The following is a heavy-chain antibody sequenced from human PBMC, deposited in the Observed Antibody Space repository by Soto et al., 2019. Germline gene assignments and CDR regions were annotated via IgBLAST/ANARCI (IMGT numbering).Heavy chain of an antibody. CDR3: ARVDIAVVPSTTFDY. J-gene: IGHJ4*02. D-gene: IGHD2-2*01. Sequence: ETLSLTCTVSGGSISSISYYWGWIRQPPGKGLEWIGSIKYSGHTFYNPSLKSRVTMSVDTSKNQFSLRLSSVTAAETAVYYCARVDIAVVPSTTFDYWGQGTLVTVSS. CDR1: GGSISSISYY. CDR2: IKYSGHT. V-gene: IGHV4-39*01.